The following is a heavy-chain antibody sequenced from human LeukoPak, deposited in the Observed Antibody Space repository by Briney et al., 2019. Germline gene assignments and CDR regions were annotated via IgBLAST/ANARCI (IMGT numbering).Heavy chain of an antibody. J-gene: IGHJ4*02. V-gene: IGHV1-69*06. CDR3: AREGYCSSTSCPRRSRYFDY. CDR2: IIPIFGTA. CDR1: GGTFSSYA. Sequence: GSSVKVSCKASGGTFSSYAISWVRQAPGQGLEWMGGIIPIFGTANYAQKFQGRVTITADKSTSTAYMELNSLRSEDTAVYYCAREGYCSSTSCPRRSRYFDYWGQGTLVTVSS. D-gene: IGHD2-2*01.